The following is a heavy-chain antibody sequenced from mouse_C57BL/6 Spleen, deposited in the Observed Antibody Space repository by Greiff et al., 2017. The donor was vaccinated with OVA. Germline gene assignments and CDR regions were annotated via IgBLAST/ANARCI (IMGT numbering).Heavy chain of an antibody. J-gene: IGHJ1*03. CDR1: GYTFTSYW. D-gene: IGHD2-2*01. V-gene: IGHV1-53*01. CDR3: AREGLWLRRDWYFDV. Sequence: VQLQQPGTELVKPGASVKLSCKASGYTFTSYWMHWVKQRPGQGLEWIGNINPSNGGTNYNEKFKSKATLTVDKSSSTAYMQLSSLTSEDSAVYYCAREGLWLRRDWYFDVWGTGTTVTVSS. CDR2: INPSNGGT.